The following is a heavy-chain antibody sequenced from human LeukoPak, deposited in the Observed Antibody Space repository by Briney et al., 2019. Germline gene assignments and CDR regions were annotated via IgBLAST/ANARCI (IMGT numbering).Heavy chain of an antibody. Sequence: GAPVKVSCKASGYTLTDYYLHWVRQAPGQGLKWMGWINPNSGATHYAQSFQARVTMTRDTSIASSYMELTGLESDDTAVYYCARGRRILGGPENAGDFFDFWGQGSLVTVSS. J-gene: IGHJ4*01. V-gene: IGHV1-2*02. CDR1: GYTLTDYY. CDR2: INPNSGAT. D-gene: IGHD3-16*01. CDR3: ARGRRILGGPENAGDFFDF.